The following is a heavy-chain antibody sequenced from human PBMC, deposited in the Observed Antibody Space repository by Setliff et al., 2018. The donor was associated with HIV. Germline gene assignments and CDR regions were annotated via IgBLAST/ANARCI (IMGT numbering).Heavy chain of an antibody. Sequence: GASVTVSCKASGHTFTNVDIHWLRRATGQGLEWMGWMNPNTGVSGYALKFQARATMTRDTSISTAYMELSSLGSDDTAVYYCARAFGPLDWGQGTLVTVSS. CDR2: MNPNTGVS. CDR1: GHTFTNVD. D-gene: IGHD3-16*01. V-gene: IGHV1-8*01. CDR3: ARAFGPLD. J-gene: IGHJ4*02.